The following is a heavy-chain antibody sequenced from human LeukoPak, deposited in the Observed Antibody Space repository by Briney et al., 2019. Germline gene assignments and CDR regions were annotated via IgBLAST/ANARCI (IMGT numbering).Heavy chain of an antibody. CDR1: GGSISSYY. V-gene: IGHV4-59*12. J-gene: IGHJ5*02. CDR3: ARERNSVVDP. D-gene: IGHD2-21*01. Sequence: SETLSLTCTVSGGSISSYYWTWVRQPPGKRLEWIGYIFHTGSTNYNPSLKSRVTISVDTSKNQFSLKLSSVTAADTAVYYCARERNSVVDPWGQGTLVTVS. CDR2: IFHTGST.